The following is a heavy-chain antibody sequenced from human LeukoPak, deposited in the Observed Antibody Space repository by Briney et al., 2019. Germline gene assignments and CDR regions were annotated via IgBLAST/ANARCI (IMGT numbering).Heavy chain of an antibody. CDR3: AKDRMMVRGGIPDY. V-gene: IGHV3-23*01. CDR1: GFIFSNYA. Sequence: GGSLRLFCAASGFIFSNYAMSWVRQAPGKGLEWVSTISNSGGSTNYADSVKGRFTISRDNSKNTLYLQVNSLRVEDTAVYYCAKDRMMVRGGIPDYWGQGTLVTVSS. D-gene: IGHD3-10*01. J-gene: IGHJ4*02. CDR2: ISNSGGST.